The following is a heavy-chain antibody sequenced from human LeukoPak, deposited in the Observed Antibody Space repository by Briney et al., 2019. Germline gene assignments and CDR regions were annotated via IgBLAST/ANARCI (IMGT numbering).Heavy chain of an antibody. Sequence: PSGTLSLTCAVSGGSISSSNWWSWVRQPPGKGLEWIGEIYHSGSTNYNPSLKSRVTISVDTSKNQFSLKLSSVTAADTAVYYCARKDWSKAFDIWGQGTMVTVSS. D-gene: IGHD3/OR15-3a*01. CDR1: GGSISSSNW. CDR2: IYHSGST. J-gene: IGHJ3*02. CDR3: ARKDWSKAFDI. V-gene: IGHV4-4*02.